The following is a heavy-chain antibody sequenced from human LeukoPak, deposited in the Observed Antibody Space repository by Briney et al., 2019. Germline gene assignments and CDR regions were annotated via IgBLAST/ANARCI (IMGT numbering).Heavy chain of an antibody. J-gene: IGHJ5*02. V-gene: IGHV4-39*01. CDR2: IYYSGST. Sequence: PSETLSLTCTASGGSISSRSYFWGWIRQPPGKGPEWIGSIYYSGSTYYNPSLKSRVTISVDTSKNQFSLRLSSVTAADTAVYHCARENNHLTWFDPWGQGTLVTVSS. CDR1: GGSISSRSYF. CDR3: ARENNHLTWFDP.